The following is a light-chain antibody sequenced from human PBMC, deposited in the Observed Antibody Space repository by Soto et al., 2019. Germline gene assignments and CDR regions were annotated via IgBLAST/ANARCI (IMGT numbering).Light chain of an antibody. J-gene: IGKJ1*01. CDR1: QTISTY. CDR2: AAS. V-gene: IGKV1-39*01. Sequence: DIQMTQSPSSLSASIGARVTITCRASQTISTYLNWYQQQPGKAPKLLIYAASTLQSGVPSRFSGSGSGTDFTHTISSLQPEDFAIYCCQQTYSSPWTFGQGTTVDIK. CDR3: QQTYSSPWT.